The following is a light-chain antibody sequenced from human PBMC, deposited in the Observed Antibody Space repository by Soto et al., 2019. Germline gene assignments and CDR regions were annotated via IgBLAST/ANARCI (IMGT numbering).Light chain of an antibody. Sequence: QSALTQPPSASGSPGQSVTISCTRTSSDVGGYNYVSWCQQYPGRAPKLMIYEVTKRPSGVPDRFSGSKSGNTASLTVSGLQAEDEADYYCSSYAASNNFYFVFGGGTKVTVL. CDR2: EVT. CDR1: SSDVGGYNY. CDR3: SSYAASNNFYFV. V-gene: IGLV2-8*01. J-gene: IGLJ3*02.